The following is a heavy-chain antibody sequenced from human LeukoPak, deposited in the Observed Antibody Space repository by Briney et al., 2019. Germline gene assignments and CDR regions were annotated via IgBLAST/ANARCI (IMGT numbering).Heavy chain of an antibody. CDR1: GGSISSYY. CDR3: ARAPHFFDSSGSRYYFDY. Sequence: SETLSLTCTVSGGSISSYYWSWIRQPPGKGLEWIGYIYYSGSTNYNPSLKSRVTISVDTSKNQFSLKLSSVTAADTAVYYCARAPHFFDSSGSRYYFDYWGQGALVTVSS. V-gene: IGHV4-59*01. J-gene: IGHJ4*02. D-gene: IGHD3-22*01. CDR2: IYYSGST.